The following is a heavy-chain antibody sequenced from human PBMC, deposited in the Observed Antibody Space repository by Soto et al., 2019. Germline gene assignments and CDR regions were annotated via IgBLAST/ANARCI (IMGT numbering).Heavy chain of an antibody. V-gene: IGHV4-39*07. CDR2: INHSGST. CDR3: ARTPDH. CDR1: GGSTRSSDKY. J-gene: IGHJ4*02. D-gene: IGHD2-15*01. Sequence: SETLSLTCTVSGGSTRSSDKYWGWIRQPPGKGLEWIGEINHSGSTNYNPSLKSRVTISVDTSKNQFSLKLSSVTAADTAVYYCARTPDHWGQGTLVTVSS.